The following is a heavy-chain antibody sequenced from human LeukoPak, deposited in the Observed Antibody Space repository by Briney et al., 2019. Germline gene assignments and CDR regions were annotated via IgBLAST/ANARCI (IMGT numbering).Heavy chain of an antibody. D-gene: IGHD5/OR15-5a*01. V-gene: IGHV3-33*01. CDR3: ARGVPPDI. Sequence: GRSLRLSCAASGLTFSSYGMYWVRQAPGKGLGWVAVIWYDGSNKYYAESVKGRFTISRDNSKNTLYLQMNSLRAEDTAVYYCARGVPPDIWGQGTMVTVSS. CDR1: GLTFSSYG. CDR2: IWYDGSNK. J-gene: IGHJ3*02.